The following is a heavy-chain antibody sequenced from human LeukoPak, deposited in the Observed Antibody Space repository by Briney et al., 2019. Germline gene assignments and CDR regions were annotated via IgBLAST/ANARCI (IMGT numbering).Heavy chain of an antibody. V-gene: IGHV4-59*08. CDR1: GGSISGYY. J-gene: IGHJ3*02. CDR2: VYSSGST. D-gene: IGHD4-23*01. Sequence: SETLSLTCTVSGGSISGYYWSWIRQSPGKGLEWIAYVYSSGSTNYNPSLYSRVTISLDTSKNQFSLKLSSVTAADTAVYLCARSGTRSGGAFDIWGQATMVSVSS. CDR3: ARSGTRSGGAFDI.